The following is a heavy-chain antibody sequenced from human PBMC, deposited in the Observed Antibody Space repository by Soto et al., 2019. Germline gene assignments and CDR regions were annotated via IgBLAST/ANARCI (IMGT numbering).Heavy chain of an antibody. Sequence: SVKVSCKASGGTFSSYAISWVRQAPGQGLEWMGGIIPIFGTANYAQKFQGRVTITADKSTSTAYMELSSLRSEDTAVYYCARGRYCSSTSCRWFDPWGQGISVTVSS. CDR3: ARGRYCSSTSCRWFDP. CDR2: IIPIFGTA. D-gene: IGHD2-2*01. CDR1: GGTFSSYA. V-gene: IGHV1-69*06. J-gene: IGHJ5*02.